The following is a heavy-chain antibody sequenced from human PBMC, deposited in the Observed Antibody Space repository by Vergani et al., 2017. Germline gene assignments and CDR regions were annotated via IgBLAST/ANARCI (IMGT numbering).Heavy chain of an antibody. V-gene: IGHV3-74*02. CDR1: GFTFSSYW. CDR2: MNSDGSST. Sequence: VQLVESGGGLVKPGGSLRLSCAASGFTFSSYWMHWVRQAPGKGLVWVSRMNSDGSSTSYADSVKGRFTISRDNAKNTLYLQMNSLRAEDTAVYYCARALLGSRSYGMDVWGQGTTVTVSS. J-gene: IGHJ6*02. CDR3: ARALLGSRSYGMDV. D-gene: IGHD6-13*01.